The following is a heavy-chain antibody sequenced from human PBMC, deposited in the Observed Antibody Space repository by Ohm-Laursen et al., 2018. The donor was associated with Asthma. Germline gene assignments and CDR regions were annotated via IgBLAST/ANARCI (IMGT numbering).Heavy chain of an antibody. Sequence: GSSVKVSCNASGYTFTSYYMHWVRQAPGQGLEWMGGIIPIFGTANYAQKFQGRVTITADESTSTAYMELSSLRSEDMAVYYCATQSVDSSGWYGLDYWGQGTLVTVSS. CDR3: ATQSVDSSGWYGLDY. D-gene: IGHD6-19*01. CDR2: IIPIFGTA. CDR1: GYTFTSYY. J-gene: IGHJ4*02. V-gene: IGHV1-69*01.